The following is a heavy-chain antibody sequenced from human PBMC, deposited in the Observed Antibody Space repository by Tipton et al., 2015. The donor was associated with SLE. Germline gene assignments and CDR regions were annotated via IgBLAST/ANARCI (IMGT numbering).Heavy chain of an antibody. D-gene: IGHD6-19*01. CDR3: ARGSYSSGWYWNWYFDL. CDR1: GGSISSSSYY. Sequence: TLSLTCTVSGGSISSSSYYWGWIRQPPGKGLEWIGSIYYSGSTYYNPSLKSRVTISVDTSKNQFSLKPSSVTAADTAVYYCARGSYSSGWYWNWYFDLWGRGTLVTVSS. V-gene: IGHV4-39*07. J-gene: IGHJ2*01. CDR2: IYYSGST.